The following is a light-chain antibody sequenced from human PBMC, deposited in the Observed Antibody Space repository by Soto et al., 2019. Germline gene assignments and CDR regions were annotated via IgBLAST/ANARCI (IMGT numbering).Light chain of an antibody. CDR1: SSDVGTYNL. J-gene: IGLJ1*01. CDR2: DGG. CDR3: CSFAAGNTYV. Sequence: QSVLTQPASVSGSPGQSIALSCTGTSSDVGTYNLVSWYQQPPGKAPKLLISDGGKRPSVVSDCFSGSKSGNTASLTISGLQAEDEADYYCCSFAAGNTYVFGTGTKLTVL. V-gene: IGLV2-23*01.